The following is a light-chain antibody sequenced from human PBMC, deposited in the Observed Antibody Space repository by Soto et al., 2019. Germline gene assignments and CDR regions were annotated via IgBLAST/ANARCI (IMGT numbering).Light chain of an antibody. CDR3: QAWVSSTHVV. CDR2: QDS. J-gene: IGLJ2*01. CDR1: KLGDKY. Sequence: SYELTQPPSVSVSPGQTASITCSGDKLGDKYACWYQQKPGQSPVLVIYQDSKRPSGIPEQFSGSNSGNTATLTISGTQAMDEADYYCQAWVSSTHVVFGGGTKLTVL. V-gene: IGLV3-1*01.